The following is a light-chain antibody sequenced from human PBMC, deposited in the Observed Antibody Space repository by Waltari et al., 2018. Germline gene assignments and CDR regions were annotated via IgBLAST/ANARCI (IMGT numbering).Light chain of an antibody. Sequence: EIVMMQSPATLSVSPGERATLSCRASQSVSSNLAWYLQKPGQAPRLLIYGASTRATGTPARFSGSGSGTEFTLTISNIQSEDFAVYYCQQYNFWPSWTFGQGTKVEIK. V-gene: IGKV3-15*01. CDR2: GAS. CDR1: QSVSSN. J-gene: IGKJ1*01. CDR3: QQYNFWPSWT.